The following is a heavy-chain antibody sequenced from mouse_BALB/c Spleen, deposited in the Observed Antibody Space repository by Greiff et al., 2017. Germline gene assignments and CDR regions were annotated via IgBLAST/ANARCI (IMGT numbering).Heavy chain of an antibody. Sequence: EVKLVESGGGLVQPGGSRKLSCAASGFTFSSFGMHWVRQAPEKGLEWVAYISSGSSTIYYADTVKGRFTISRDNPKNTLFLQMTSLRSEDTAMYYCARCPDYGNYAMDYWGQGTSVTVSS. J-gene: IGHJ4*01. CDR1: GFTFSSFG. V-gene: IGHV5-17*02. D-gene: IGHD2-1*01. CDR2: ISSGSSTI. CDR3: ARCPDYGNYAMDY.